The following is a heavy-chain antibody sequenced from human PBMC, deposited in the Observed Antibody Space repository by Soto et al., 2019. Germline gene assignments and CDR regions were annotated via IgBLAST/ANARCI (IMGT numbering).Heavy chain of an antibody. V-gene: IGHV3-33*01. CDR1: GFTFSSYG. CDR2: IWYDGSNK. D-gene: IGHD6-13*01. J-gene: IGHJ4*02. Sequence: QVQLVESGGGVVQPGRSLRLSCAASGFTFSSYGMHWVRQAPGKGLEWVAVIWYDGSNKYYADSVKGRFTISRDNSKNTLYLQMNSLRAEDTAVYYCARAYIAADIDYWGQGTLVTVSS. CDR3: ARAYIAADIDY.